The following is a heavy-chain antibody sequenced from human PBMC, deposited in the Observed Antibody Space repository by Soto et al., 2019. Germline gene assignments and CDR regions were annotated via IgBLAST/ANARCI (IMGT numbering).Heavy chain of an antibody. CDR1: GFTFSNSW. CDR2: IKQDGSQK. D-gene: IGHD6-19*01. V-gene: IGHV3-7*01. CDR3: ARTGRVKVAGESDY. J-gene: IGHJ4*02. Sequence: EVQLVESGGGLVQPGGSLRLSCVASGFTFSNSWMTWVRQAPGKELEWVANIKQDGSQKYYVDSVEGRFTISRDNAKNSVHLQMNSLRAEDTAVYYCARTGRVKVAGESDYWGQGTLVTVSS.